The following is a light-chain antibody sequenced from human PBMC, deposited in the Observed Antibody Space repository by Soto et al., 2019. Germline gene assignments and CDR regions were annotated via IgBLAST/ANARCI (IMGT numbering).Light chain of an antibody. CDR3: QQYAKIPRFT. Sequence: DIVLTQSPGTLSLSPGERATLSSRASQSVSNSYLAWYQQKPGQAPRLLIYGASSRAAGIPDRFSGSGSGTDFTLTISRLEPEDFAVYYCQQYAKIPRFTFGPGTTVHI. CDR1: QSVSNSY. CDR2: GAS. V-gene: IGKV3-20*01. J-gene: IGKJ3*01.